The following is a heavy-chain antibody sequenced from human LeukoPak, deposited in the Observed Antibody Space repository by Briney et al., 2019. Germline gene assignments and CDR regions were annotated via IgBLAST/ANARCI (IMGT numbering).Heavy chain of an antibody. D-gene: IGHD3-3*01. V-gene: IGHV4-59*01. CDR2: IYYSGST. Sequence: SETLSLTCTVSGGSISSYYWSWIRQPPGKGLEWIGYIYYSGSTNYNPSLKSRVTISVDTSKNQFSLKLSSVTAADTAVYYCASTLRFLEWFPMGYRGQGTLVTVSS. CDR1: GGSISSYY. J-gene: IGHJ4*02. CDR3: ASTLRFLEWFPMGY.